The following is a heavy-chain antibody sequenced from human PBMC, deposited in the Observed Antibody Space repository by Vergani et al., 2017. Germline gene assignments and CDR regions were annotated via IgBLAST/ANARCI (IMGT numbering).Heavy chain of an antibody. D-gene: IGHD2-21*01. CDR1: GFPYNQYG. J-gene: IGHJ1*01. Sequence: EVKVLESGGGLVQPGGSLRLSCAGSGFPYNQYGMSWVRQAPGRGLDWVSSISGTAGSPMYAESVKGRFTVSRDNSKNTVYLQMNDLRVDDTAVYYCVKHSSILSRRGDLHHGGQGTLVTVSS. V-gene: IGHV3-23*01. CDR3: VKHSSILSRRGDLHH. CDR2: ISGTAGSP.